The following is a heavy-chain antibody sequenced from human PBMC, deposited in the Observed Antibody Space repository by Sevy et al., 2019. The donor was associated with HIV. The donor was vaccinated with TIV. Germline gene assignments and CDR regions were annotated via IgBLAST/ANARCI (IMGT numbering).Heavy chain of an antibody. D-gene: IGHD2-15*01. CDR1: GGSITSLY. J-gene: IGHJ4*02. CDR3: AGEDAGGRGHS. V-gene: IGHV4-59*08. Sequence: SETLSLTCTVSGGSITSLYWNWIRQPPGKGLEWIANIYYNGHINYNPSLKSRVTLSLDTSKNPFSLRLSSVTAADTANEYCAGEDAGGRGHSWGQGTLVTVSS. CDR2: IYYNGHI.